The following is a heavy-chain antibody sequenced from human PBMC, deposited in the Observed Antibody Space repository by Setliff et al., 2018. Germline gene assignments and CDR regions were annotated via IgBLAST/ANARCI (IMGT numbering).Heavy chain of an antibody. CDR1: GGSFSGYY. D-gene: IGHD3-10*01. CDR2: IFHSGST. V-gene: IGHV4-34*09. CDR3: ARVADGSGSFYLGFDY. Sequence: PSETLSLTCAVYGGSFSGYYWNWIRQHPEKGLEWLGYIFHSGSTHYNSSLKSRITISIDTSKNHFSPELNSVTAADSAVYYCARVADGSGSFYLGFDYWGQGILVTVSS. J-gene: IGHJ4*02.